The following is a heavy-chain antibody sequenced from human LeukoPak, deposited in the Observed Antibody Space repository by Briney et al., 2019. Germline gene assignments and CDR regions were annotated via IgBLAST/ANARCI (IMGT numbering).Heavy chain of an antibody. D-gene: IGHD3-9*01. J-gene: IGHJ4*02. CDR3: TTFGIDWSLSY. Sequence: PGGSLRLSSAAPRFIFCIWGMIWFRRLPGKGLVSVSHINTDGSYIRYADSVKGRFTFSRDNAKNTLYLQMNSLRPEDTGVYYCTTFGIDWSLSYWGQGALVTVSS. CDR1: RFIFCIWG. CDR2: INTDGSYI. V-gene: IGHV3-74*01.